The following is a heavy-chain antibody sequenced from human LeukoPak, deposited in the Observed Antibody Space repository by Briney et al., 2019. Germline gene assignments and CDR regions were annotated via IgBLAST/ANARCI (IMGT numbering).Heavy chain of an antibody. J-gene: IGHJ5*02. Sequence: SETLSLTCSVSGGSFSPYYWSWIRQPAGKGLEWIGRIYASGSTDYNPSLNSRVTMSLDTSKNQFSLHLSSVTAADTAVYYCARGSSLVAFDPWGQGTLVTVSS. V-gene: IGHV4-4*07. CDR2: IYASGST. CDR1: GGSFSPYY. CDR3: ARGSSLVAFDP. D-gene: IGHD3-9*01.